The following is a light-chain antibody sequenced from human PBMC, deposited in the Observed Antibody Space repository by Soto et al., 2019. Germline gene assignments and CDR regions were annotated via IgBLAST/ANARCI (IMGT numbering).Light chain of an antibody. CDR3: LQHKSYQWT. Sequence: DIQMTQSPSSLSASIGDRVTITCRPSQSISIYLNWYQQKPGKAPRLLIYAATNLQSGVPSRFSGSGSGTEFSLTIDTLEPEDFATYFCLQHKSYQWTFGQGTKVDNK. J-gene: IGKJ1*01. CDR2: AAT. V-gene: IGKV1-17*01. CDR1: QSISIY.